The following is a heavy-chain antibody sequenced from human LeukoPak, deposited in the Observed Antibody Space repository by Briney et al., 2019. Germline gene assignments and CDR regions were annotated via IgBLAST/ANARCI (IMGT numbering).Heavy chain of an antibody. D-gene: IGHD3-3*01. Sequence: GGSLRLSCAASGFALSNYWMSWVRQAPGKGLECVSNIKEGGSEKYYVDSVKGRFTISKDSVRHSLYLQMNSLRDEDTAIYYCARDRSDFSLAYHHFYMDVGGKGPTLTVPS. V-gene: IGHV3-7*01. CDR1: GFALSNYW. CDR2: IKEGGSEK. J-gene: IGHJ6*03. CDR3: ARDRSDFSLAYHHFYMDV.